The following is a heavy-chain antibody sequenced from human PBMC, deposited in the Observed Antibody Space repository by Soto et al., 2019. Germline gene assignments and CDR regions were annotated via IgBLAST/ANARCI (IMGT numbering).Heavy chain of an antibody. CDR1: GYAFTTYG. CDR3: ARGRYGDY. CDR2: TSDHNGNT. Sequence: QVHLLQSGAEVKKPGASVKVSCKGSGYAFTTYGITWVRQAPGQGLEWMGWTSDHNGNTNNAQKLQARVTVTRDTSTSTAYMGLRSLRSDATAVYYCARGRYGDYWGQGALVTVSS. D-gene: IGHD1-1*01. V-gene: IGHV1-18*01. J-gene: IGHJ4*02.